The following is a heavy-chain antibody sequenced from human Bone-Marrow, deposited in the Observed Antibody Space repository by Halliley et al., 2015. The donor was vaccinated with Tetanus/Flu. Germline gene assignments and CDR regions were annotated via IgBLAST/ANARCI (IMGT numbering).Heavy chain of an antibody. Sequence: TLSLTCTVSGDSISSYYWSWIRQPPGKGLEWIGFIYYSGRTNYNPSLKSRVTISVDTSKNHFSLRLRSVTAADTAVYYCARRGDPEVDNWFGPWGQGTLVTVSS. D-gene: IGHD1-26*01. CDR3: ARRGDPEVDNWFGP. V-gene: IGHV4-59*08. J-gene: IGHJ5*02. CDR2: IYYSGRT. CDR1: GDSISSYY.